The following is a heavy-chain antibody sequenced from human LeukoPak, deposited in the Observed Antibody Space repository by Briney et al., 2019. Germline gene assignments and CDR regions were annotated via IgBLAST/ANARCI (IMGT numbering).Heavy chain of an antibody. Sequence: SQTLSLTCAISGDSVSGNNAAWIWIRQSPSRGLEWLGRTYYRSKWYNDYAVSVKSRITVNPDTSKNQFSLQLNSVTPEDTAVYYCAKMGSSWYLPKWGQGTLVTVSS. V-gene: IGHV6-1*01. D-gene: IGHD6-13*01. CDR3: AKMGSSWYLPK. CDR1: GDSVSGNNAA. CDR2: TYYRSKWYN. J-gene: IGHJ4*02.